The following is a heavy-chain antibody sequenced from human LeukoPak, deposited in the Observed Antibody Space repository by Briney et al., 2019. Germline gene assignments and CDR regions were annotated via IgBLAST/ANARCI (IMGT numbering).Heavy chain of an antibody. CDR1: GYTFTSYY. CDR2: INPSGGST. D-gene: IGHD6-6*01. V-gene: IGHV1-46*01. Sequence: GASVKVSCKASGYTFTSYYMHWVRQAPGQGLEWMGIINPSGGSTSYAQKFQGGVTMTRDTSTSTVYMELSSLRSEDTAVYYCAREGIAARTVDYWGQGTLVTVSS. J-gene: IGHJ4*02. CDR3: AREGIAARTVDY.